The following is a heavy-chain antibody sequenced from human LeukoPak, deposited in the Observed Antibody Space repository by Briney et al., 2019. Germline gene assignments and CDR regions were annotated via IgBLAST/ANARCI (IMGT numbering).Heavy chain of an antibody. CDR3: ARDLGRVRGVPYYYGMDV. Sequence: ASVKVFCKASGYTFTGYYMHWVRQAPGQGLEWMGWINPNSGGTNYAQKFQGWVTMTRDTSISTAYMELSRLRSDDTAVYYCARDLGRVRGVPYYYGMDVWGKGTTVTVSS. D-gene: IGHD3-10*01. V-gene: IGHV1-2*04. CDR2: INPNSGGT. CDR1: GYTFTGYY. J-gene: IGHJ6*04.